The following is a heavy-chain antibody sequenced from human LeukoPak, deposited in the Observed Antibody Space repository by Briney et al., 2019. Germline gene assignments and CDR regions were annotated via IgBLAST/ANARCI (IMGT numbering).Heavy chain of an antibody. CDR3: VRGPDYGDRLDYFDY. V-gene: IGHV3-7*01. J-gene: IGHJ4*02. D-gene: IGHD4-17*01. Sequence: GALRLFCATSGINFRRDLVSWVRQASGKGPEWVAHIRQDGTEYYVDSVKGRFIISRDNAKNSLYLQMNSLRAEDTAVYSCVRGPDYGDRLDYFDYWGQGTLVTVSS. CDR2: IRQDGTE. CDR1: GINFRRDL.